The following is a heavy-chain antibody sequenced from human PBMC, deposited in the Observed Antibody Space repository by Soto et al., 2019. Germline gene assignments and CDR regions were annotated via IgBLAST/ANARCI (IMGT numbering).Heavy chain of an antibody. CDR2: INPNSGGT. CDR3: AREYSSSWYRGYYYGMDV. CDR1: GYTFTGYY. V-gene: IGHV1-2*04. J-gene: IGHJ6*02. Sequence: QVQLVQSGAEVKKPGASVKVSCKASGYTFTGYYMHWVRQAPGQGLEWMGWINPNSGGTNYAQKLQGWVTMTRDTSISTAYMELSRLRSDDTAVYYCAREYSSSWYRGYYYGMDVWGQGTTVTVSS. D-gene: IGHD6-13*01.